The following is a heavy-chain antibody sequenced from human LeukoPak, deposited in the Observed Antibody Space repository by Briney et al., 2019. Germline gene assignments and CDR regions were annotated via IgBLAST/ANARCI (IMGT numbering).Heavy chain of an antibody. Sequence: AGGSLRLSCAASGFTFSIYSMNWVRQAPGKGLEWVSYISSSSDSTIHYVDSVKGRFTISRDNAKNSLYLQMNSLRAEDTAVYFCARVGRPMTQDNWFGSWGQGTLVTVSS. J-gene: IGHJ5*01. D-gene: IGHD3-22*01. CDR2: ISSSSDSTI. CDR3: ARVGRPMTQDNWFGS. V-gene: IGHV3-48*01. CDR1: GFTFSIYS.